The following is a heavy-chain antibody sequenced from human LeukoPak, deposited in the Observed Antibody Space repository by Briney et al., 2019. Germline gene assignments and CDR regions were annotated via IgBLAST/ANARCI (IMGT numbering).Heavy chain of an antibody. V-gene: IGHV3-15*01. Sequence: PGGSLRLSCAASGFTFSDHYMDWVRQAPGKGLEWVGRIKSKTDGGTTDYAAPVKGRFTISRDDSKNTLYLQMNSLKTEDTAVYYCTTDGNYDYVWGSYRLFDYWGQGTLVTVSS. CDR3: TTDGNYDYVWGSYRLFDY. CDR1: GFTFSDHY. D-gene: IGHD3-16*02. CDR2: IKSKTDGGTT. J-gene: IGHJ4*02.